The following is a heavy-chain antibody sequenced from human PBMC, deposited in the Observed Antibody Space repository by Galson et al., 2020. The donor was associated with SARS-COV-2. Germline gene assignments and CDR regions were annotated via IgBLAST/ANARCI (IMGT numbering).Heavy chain of an antibody. V-gene: IGHV1-2*02. J-gene: IGHJ2*01. D-gene: IGHD3-10*01. CDR2: TNPQRGDS. CDR1: GYTFTAYY. Sequence: ASVKVSRKASGYTFTAYYLHWVRQAPGQEPEWMGWTNPQRGDSAYAQDFQDRVIMTSDRSVTTVYMELRSLKSDDTALYYCARDSGRPGRHWYFDLWGRGTRVTVSS. CDR3: ARDSGRPGRHWYFDL.